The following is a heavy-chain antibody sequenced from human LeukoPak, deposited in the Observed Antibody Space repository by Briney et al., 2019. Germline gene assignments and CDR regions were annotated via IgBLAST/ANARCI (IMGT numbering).Heavy chain of an antibody. D-gene: IGHD6-13*01. CDR3: AKDSSAPYSSSWFLDGYYFDY. Sequence: GGSLRLSCAASGFTFSSYAMSWVRQAPGKGLEWVSAISDSGGSTYYADSVKGRFTISRDNSKNTLYLQMNSLRAEDTAVYYCAKDSSAPYSSSWFLDGYYFDYWGQGTLVTVSS. J-gene: IGHJ4*02. V-gene: IGHV3-23*01. CDR2: ISDSGGST. CDR1: GFTFSSYA.